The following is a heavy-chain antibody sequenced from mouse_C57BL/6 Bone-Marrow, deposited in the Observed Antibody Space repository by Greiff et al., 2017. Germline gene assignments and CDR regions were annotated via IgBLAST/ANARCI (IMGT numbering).Heavy chain of an antibody. V-gene: IGHV1-18*01. CDR1: GYTFTDYN. CDR2: INPNNGGT. J-gene: IGHJ2*01. CDR3: ARTTMVTRGAFYYFDY. Sequence: EVQRVESGPELVKPGASVKIPCKASGYTFTDYNMDWVKQSHGKSLEWIGDINPNNGGTIYNQKFKGKATLTVDKSSSTAYMELRSLTSEDTAVYYCARTTMVTRGAFYYFDYWGQGTTLTVSS. D-gene: IGHD2-2*01.